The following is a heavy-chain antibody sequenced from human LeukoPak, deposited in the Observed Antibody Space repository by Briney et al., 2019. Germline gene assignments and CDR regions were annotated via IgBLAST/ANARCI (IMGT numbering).Heavy chain of an antibody. Sequence: GASVKVSCKASGGTFSSYAISWVRQAPGQGLEWMGGIIPIFGTANYAQKFQGRVTITADKSTSTAYMGLSSLRSEDTAVYYCASGTDTAMGDYGMDVWGKGTTVTVSS. CDR3: ASGTDTAMGDYGMDV. J-gene: IGHJ6*04. D-gene: IGHD5-18*01. CDR2: IIPIFGTA. V-gene: IGHV1-69*06. CDR1: GGTFSSYA.